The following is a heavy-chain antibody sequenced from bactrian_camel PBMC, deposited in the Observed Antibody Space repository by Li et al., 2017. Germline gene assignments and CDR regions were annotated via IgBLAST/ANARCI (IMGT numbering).Heavy chain of an antibody. CDR3: AARTDLSSSGSADRLDESRIRY. CDR2: IDTFGVRT. J-gene: IGHJ4*01. V-gene: IGHV3S1*01. CDR1: GNTYTC. Sequence: QLVESGGGSVEPGGSLKLTCDGHGNTYTCMAWFRQTPGKGREVIAQIDTFGVRTYADSVKGRAFISRDNFENTLDLQMKNLKPEDSAMYYCAARTDLSSSGSADRLDESRIRYWGQGTQVTVS. D-gene: IGHD6*01.